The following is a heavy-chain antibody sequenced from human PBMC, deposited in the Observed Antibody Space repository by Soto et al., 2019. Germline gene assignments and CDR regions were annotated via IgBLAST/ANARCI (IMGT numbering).Heavy chain of an antibody. V-gene: IGHV3-48*03. Sequence: RLSCAASGFTVSSYEMDWVRQAPGEGLEWVAYISISGGTIYYGDSVEGRFTISRDNADNSLYLQMNSLRAEDTAVYYCTKEKSVINSGYDAFDIWGRGTVVTVSS. D-gene: IGHD5-12*01. CDR1: GFTVSSYE. CDR3: TKEKSVINSGYDAFDI. CDR2: ISISGGTI. J-gene: IGHJ3*02.